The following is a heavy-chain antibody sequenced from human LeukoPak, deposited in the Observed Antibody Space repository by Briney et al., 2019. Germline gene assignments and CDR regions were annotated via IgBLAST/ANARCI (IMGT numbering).Heavy chain of an antibody. Sequence: GGSLRLSCAASGFTCSSYWMNWVRQAPGRGLEWVANIQKDGSDKYYVDSVKGRFTISRDNAKNSVYLQMNSLRAEDTGVYYCARDKTGKWGPDYWGQGTLVTVCS. CDR1: GFTCSSYW. V-gene: IGHV3-7*01. CDR3: ARDKTGKWGPDY. D-gene: IGHD3-9*01. CDR2: IQKDGSDK. J-gene: IGHJ4*02.